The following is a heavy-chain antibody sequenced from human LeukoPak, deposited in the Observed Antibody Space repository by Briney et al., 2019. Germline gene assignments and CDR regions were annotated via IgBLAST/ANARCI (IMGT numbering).Heavy chain of an antibody. J-gene: IGHJ4*02. Sequence: PSETLSVTCAVYGGSFSGYYWSWIRQPPGKGLEWIGEINHSGSTNYNPSLKSRVTISVDTSKNQFSLKLSSVTAADTAVYYCARGPYKSGYSYGPALRFFDYWGQGTLVTVSS. CDR2: INHSGST. D-gene: IGHD5-18*01. CDR3: ARGPYKSGYSYGPALRFFDY. V-gene: IGHV4-34*01. CDR1: GGSFSGYY.